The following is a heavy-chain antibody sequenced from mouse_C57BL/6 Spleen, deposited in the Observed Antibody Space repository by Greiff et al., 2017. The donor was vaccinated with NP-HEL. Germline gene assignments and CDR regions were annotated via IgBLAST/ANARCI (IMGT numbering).Heavy chain of an antibody. V-gene: IGHV1-18*01. CDR1: GYTFTDYN. Sequence: VQLQQSGPELVKPGASVKIPCKASGYTFTDYNMDWVKQSHGKSLEWIGDINPNNGGTIYNQKFKGKATLTVDKSSSTAYMELRSLTSEDTAVYYCARSSYDQRAMDYWGQGTSVTVSS. J-gene: IGHJ4*01. CDR3: ARSSYDQRAMDY. CDR2: INPNNGGT. D-gene: IGHD2-3*01.